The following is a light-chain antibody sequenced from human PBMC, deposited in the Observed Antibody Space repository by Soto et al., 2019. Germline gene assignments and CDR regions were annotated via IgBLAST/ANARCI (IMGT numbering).Light chain of an antibody. CDR2: KAS. CDR3: QQYNSYSGYT. J-gene: IGKJ2*01. V-gene: IGKV1-5*03. CDR1: QSISSW. Sequence: DIQMTQSPSTLSASVGDRVTITCRASQSISSWLAWYQQKPGKAPKLLIYKASSLESGVPSRFSGSGSGTEFTLTISSLQHDDFATYYCQQYNSYSGYTFGQGTKREIK.